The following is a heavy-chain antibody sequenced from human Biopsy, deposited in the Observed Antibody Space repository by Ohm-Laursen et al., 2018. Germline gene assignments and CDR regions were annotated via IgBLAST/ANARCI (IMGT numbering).Heavy chain of an antibody. V-gene: IGHV4-34*01. Sequence: SDTLSLTCAVYGGSFSNHYWNWIRQTPGKGLEWIGEINQSGSTNYNPSLSRRVTMDLDTSSNQFSLKLKSVTSADTAVYFCARAYFYGLGTSNYFFDSWGQGTLVTVSS. J-gene: IGHJ4*02. CDR1: GGSFSNHY. D-gene: IGHD3-10*01. CDR2: INQSGST. CDR3: ARAYFYGLGTSNYFFDS.